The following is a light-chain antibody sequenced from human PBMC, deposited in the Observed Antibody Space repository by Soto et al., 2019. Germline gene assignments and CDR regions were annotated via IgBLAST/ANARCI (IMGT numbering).Light chain of an antibody. J-gene: IGKJ3*01. CDR1: QTILYSSNNKNY. CDR3: QQYYASPFT. Sequence: DIVMTQSPDSLTVSLGERATINCMSSQTILYSSNNKNYLAWYQQKPGQPPKLLIHWASTRESGVPDRFSGSGSGTDFPLTISSLQAEDVAVYYCQQYYASPFTFGPGTKVDIK. V-gene: IGKV4-1*01. CDR2: WAS.